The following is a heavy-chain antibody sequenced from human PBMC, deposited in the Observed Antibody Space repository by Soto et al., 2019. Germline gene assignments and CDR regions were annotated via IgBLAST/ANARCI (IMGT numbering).Heavy chain of an antibody. Sequence: SVKVSCKASGGTFSSYAISWVRQAPGQGLEWMGGIIPIFGTANYAQKFQGRVTITADESTSTAYMELSSLRSEDTAVYYCARGGIDCSGGSCYPYNWFDPWGQGTLVTAPQ. CDR1: GGTFSSYA. V-gene: IGHV1-69*13. J-gene: IGHJ5*02. CDR2: IIPIFGTA. D-gene: IGHD2-15*01. CDR3: ARGGIDCSGGSCYPYNWFDP.